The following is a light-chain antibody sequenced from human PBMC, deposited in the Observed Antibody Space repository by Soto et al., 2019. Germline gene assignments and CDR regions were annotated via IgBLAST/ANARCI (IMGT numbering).Light chain of an antibody. Sequence: ESVLTQSLATLSLSPGERATLSCRASPSVSNSLAWYQHKPGQAPRLLIYDASNRATGVPTRFSGSGSGTDFTLTISSLEPEDFAVYYCQQRNKWPPVTFGGGTRVEIK. V-gene: IGKV3-11*01. CDR1: PSVSNS. CDR3: QQRNKWPPVT. J-gene: IGKJ4*01. CDR2: DAS.